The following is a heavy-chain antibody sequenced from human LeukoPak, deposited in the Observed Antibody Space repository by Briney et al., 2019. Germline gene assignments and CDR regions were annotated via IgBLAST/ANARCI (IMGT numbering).Heavy chain of an antibody. CDR3: AKDMRTFYYDRSRGLGY. Sequence: PGGSLRLSCAASGFTFDDYAMHWVRQAPGKGLEWVSGISWNSGTIGYADSVKGRFTLSRDNVKKSLYLQMNSLRAEDTALYYCAKDMRTFYYDRSRGLGYWGQGTLVTVSS. CDR1: GFTFDDYA. V-gene: IGHV3-9*01. CDR2: ISWNSGTI. D-gene: IGHD3-22*01. J-gene: IGHJ4*02.